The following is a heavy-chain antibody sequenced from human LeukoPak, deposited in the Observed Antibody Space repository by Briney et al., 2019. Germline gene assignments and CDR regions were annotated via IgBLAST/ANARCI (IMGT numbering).Heavy chain of an antibody. V-gene: IGHV4-38-2*01. D-gene: IGHD6-13*01. CDR3: ARNSSWYFDY. J-gene: IGHJ4*02. CDR2: IYQSGST. CDR1: GYSIRSDYY. Sequence: SETLSLTCAVSGYSIRSDYYWGWIRQPPGKGLEWIGSIYQSGSTHYNPSLKSRVTISIDTSMNQFSLKLSSMTAADTAVYYCARNSSWYFDYWGQGTLVTVSS.